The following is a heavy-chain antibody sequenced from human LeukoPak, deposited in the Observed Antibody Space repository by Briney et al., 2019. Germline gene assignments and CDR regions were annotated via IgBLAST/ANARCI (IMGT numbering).Heavy chain of an antibody. CDR3: ARSIGLTGGGVDV. V-gene: IGHV3-11*01. Sequence: GGSLRLSCAASGFTFSDYNMNWVRQAPGKGLVWVSYITNSGSTIHYADSVKGRFTIFRDNAKNSLYLQMNSLRAEDTAVYYCARSIGLTGGGVDVWGQGTTVTVSS. J-gene: IGHJ6*02. D-gene: IGHD3-9*01. CDR1: GFTFSDYN. CDR2: ITNSGSTI.